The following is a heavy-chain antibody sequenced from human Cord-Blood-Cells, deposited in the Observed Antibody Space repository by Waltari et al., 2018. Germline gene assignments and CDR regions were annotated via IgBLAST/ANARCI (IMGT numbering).Heavy chain of an antibody. Sequence: QLQLQESGPGLVKPSETLSLTCTVSGCSISSSSYYWGWIRQPPGKGLGWIGSIYYSGSTYYTPRPKRGGTISVDTSKNQVSPKLSSVTAADTAVYYCTRVYCSSTSCYAFDIWGQGTMVTV. D-gene: IGHD2-2*01. CDR2: IYYSGST. CDR1: GCSISSSSYY. J-gene: IGHJ3*02. CDR3: TRVYCSSTSCYAFDI. V-gene: IGHV4-39*01.